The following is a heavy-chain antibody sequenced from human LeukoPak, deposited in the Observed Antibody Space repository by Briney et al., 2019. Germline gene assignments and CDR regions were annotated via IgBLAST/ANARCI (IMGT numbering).Heavy chain of an antibody. V-gene: IGHV3-48*01. CDR2: ISSDSGTR. CDR1: EFTFSNYA. D-gene: IGHD1-14*01. CDR3: ARAAQPGFDP. J-gene: IGHJ5*02. Sequence: PGGSLRLSCAASEFTFSNYAMSWVRQAPGKGLEWVSYISSDSGTRYYADSVKGRFTISRDNAKNSLYLQMNSLRAEDTAVYYCARAAQPGFDPWGQGTLVTVSS.